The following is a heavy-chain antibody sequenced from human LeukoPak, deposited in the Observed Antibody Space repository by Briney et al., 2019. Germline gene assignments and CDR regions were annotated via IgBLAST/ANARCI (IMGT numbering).Heavy chain of an antibody. CDR3: ARDYYGSGSYDNYFDY. CDR1: GYTFTSYA. V-gene: IGHV1-18*01. J-gene: IGHJ4*02. D-gene: IGHD3-10*01. Sequence: GDSVKVSCKASGYTFTSYAISWVRQAPGQGLEWMGWISADNGNTNYAQKLQGRVTMTTDTSTSTAYMELRSLRSDDTAVYYCARDYYGSGSYDNYFDYWGQGTLVTVSS. CDR2: ISADNGNT.